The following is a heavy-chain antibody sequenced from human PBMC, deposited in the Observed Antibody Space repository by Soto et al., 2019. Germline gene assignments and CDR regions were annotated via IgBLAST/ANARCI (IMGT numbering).Heavy chain of an antibody. CDR2: IKSKTDGGTT. Sequence: EVQLVESGGGLVKPGGSLRLSCAASGFTFSNAWMSWVRQAPGKGLEWVGRIKSKTDGGTTDYAAPVKGRFTISRDDSKNTMYLQMNSLKTEDTAVYYCTTGSVYWAITFGGVIVSRCFDIWGHGTMVTVSS. D-gene: IGHD3-16*02. V-gene: IGHV3-15*01. CDR3: TTGSVYWAITFGGVIVSRCFDI. J-gene: IGHJ3*02. CDR1: GFTFSNAW.